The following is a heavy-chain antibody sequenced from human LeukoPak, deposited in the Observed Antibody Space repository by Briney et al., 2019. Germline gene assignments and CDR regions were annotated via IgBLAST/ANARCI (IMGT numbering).Heavy chain of an antibody. CDR2: ISYDGSSR. CDR3: ARLVGWNYDY. CDR1: GFTFSTYA. Sequence: PGGSLRLSCAASGFTFSTYAMHWVRQAPGKGLDWVADISYDGSSRSYADSVRGRFIISRDNSKSTLYVDMNSLRAEDTAVYYCARLVGWNYDYWGQGTLVTVSS. D-gene: IGHD1-1*01. V-gene: IGHV3-30-3*01. J-gene: IGHJ4*02.